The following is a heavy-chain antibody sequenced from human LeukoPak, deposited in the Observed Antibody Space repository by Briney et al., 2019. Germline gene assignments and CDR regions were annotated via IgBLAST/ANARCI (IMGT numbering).Heavy chain of an antibody. Sequence: EASVKVSCKVSGYTLTELSMHWVRQAPGKGPEWMGGFDPEDAETIYAQKFQGRVTMTEDTSTDTAYMELSSLRSEDTAVYYCAIGVVMVRGVIALEYFQHWGQGTLVTVSS. CDR2: FDPEDAET. CDR3: AIGVVMVRGVIALEYFQH. D-gene: IGHD3-10*01. J-gene: IGHJ1*01. V-gene: IGHV1-24*01. CDR1: GYTLTELS.